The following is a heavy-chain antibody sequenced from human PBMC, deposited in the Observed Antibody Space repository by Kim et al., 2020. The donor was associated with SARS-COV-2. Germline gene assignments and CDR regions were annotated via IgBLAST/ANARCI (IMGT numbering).Heavy chain of an antibody. Sequence: TNSHPSLTGRVTISVDTSKNQFSRKLSSVTAADTAVYYCARGGYSYGYYYWGQGTLVTVSS. V-gene: IGHV4-34*01. J-gene: IGHJ4*02. CDR3: ARGGYSYGYYY. D-gene: IGHD5-18*01. CDR2: T.